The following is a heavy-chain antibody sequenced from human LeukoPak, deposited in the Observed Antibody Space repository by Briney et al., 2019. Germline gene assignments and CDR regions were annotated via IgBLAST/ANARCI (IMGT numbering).Heavy chain of an antibody. CDR2: INHSGST. CDR3: ARAPAGVTMVRGVIDY. Sequence: SETLSLTCAVYGGSFSGYYLSWIRQPPGKGLEWIGEINHSGSTNYNPSLKSRVTISVDTSKNQFSLKLSSVTAADTAVYYCARAPAGVTMVRGVIDYWGQGTLVTVSS. CDR1: GGSFSGYY. V-gene: IGHV4-34*01. J-gene: IGHJ4*02. D-gene: IGHD3-10*01.